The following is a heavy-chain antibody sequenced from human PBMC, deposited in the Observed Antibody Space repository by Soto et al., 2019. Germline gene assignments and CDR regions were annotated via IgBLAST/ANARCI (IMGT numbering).Heavy chain of an antibody. CDR3: AADLPNENYPIDS. D-gene: IGHD1-7*01. CDR2: IKSKVDGGTT. J-gene: IGHJ4*02. CDR1: GFPFNGAW. V-gene: IGHV3-15*07. Sequence: GGSLRLSCAASGFPFNGAWMNWVRQAPRKGLEWVGRIKSKVDGGTTDYAAPVKGRFTISRDDSSYTLFLQMNSLQTEDTAVYYCAADLPNENYPIDSWGQGTLVTVSS.